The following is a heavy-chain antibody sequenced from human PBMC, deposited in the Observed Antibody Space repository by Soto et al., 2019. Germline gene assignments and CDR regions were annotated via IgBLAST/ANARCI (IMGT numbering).Heavy chain of an antibody. CDR1: KFTFSTHW. CDR2: IDGDGSTT. J-gene: IGHJ6*02. CDR3: ARDSGVAYGMDV. Sequence: GGSLRLSCAASKFTFSTHWMHWVRQVPGKGLVWVSRIDGDGSTTNYADSGKGRFTISRDNAKNTLYLQMRSLRPEDTAVYYCARDSGVAYGMDVWGQGTTVTVSS. V-gene: IGHV3-74*01. D-gene: IGHD3-10*01.